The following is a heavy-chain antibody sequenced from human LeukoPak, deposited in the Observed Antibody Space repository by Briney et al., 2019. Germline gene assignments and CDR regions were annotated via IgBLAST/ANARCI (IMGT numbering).Heavy chain of an antibody. D-gene: IGHD3-10*01. Sequence: EASVKVSCKASGYTFTSYDINWVRQATGQGLEWMGWMNPNSGNTAYAQNFQGRVTMTRNTSISTAYMELSSLRSEDTAVYYCASLSGYYYGSGNDAFDIWGQGTMVTVSS. CDR2: MNPNSGNT. CDR1: GYTFTSYD. V-gene: IGHV1-8*01. CDR3: ASLSGYYYGSGNDAFDI. J-gene: IGHJ3*02.